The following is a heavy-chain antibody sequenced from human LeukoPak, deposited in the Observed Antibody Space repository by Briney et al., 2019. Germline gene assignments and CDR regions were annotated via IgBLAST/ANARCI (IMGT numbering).Heavy chain of an antibody. D-gene: IGHD4-23*01. V-gene: IGHV4-34*01. J-gene: IGHJ6*02. CDR1: GGSFSGYY. CDR2: INHSGST. Sequence: SETLSLTCAVYGGSFSGYYWSWIRPPPGKGLEWIGEINHSGSTNYNPSLKSRVTISVDTSKNQFSLKLSSVTASDTAVYYCARGLGGKSLVWYHYCSLDVWGQGTTVTVPS. CDR3: ARGLGGKSLVWYHYCSLDV.